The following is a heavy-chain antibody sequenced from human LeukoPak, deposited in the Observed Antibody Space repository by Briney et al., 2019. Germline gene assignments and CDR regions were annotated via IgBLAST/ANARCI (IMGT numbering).Heavy chain of an antibody. CDR2: IKQDRSQK. Sequence: GGSLTLSCPASGFTFSSYEMNWVRQAPGNGLEWVANIKQDRSQKYYVDSVKGRFTISRDNAKNSLYLQMNSLRAEDTAVYYCARDTYYGSGSYFYWGQGTLVTVSS. CDR3: ARDTYYGSGSYFY. CDR1: GFTFSSYE. J-gene: IGHJ4*02. V-gene: IGHV3-7*01. D-gene: IGHD3-10*01.